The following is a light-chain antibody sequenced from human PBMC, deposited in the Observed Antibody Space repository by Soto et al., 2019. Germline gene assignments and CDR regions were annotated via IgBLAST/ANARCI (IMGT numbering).Light chain of an antibody. CDR1: QAIGNW. V-gene: IGKV1D-12*01. CDR2: AAS. J-gene: IGKJ3*01. Sequence: DIQMTQSPSSVSASVGDRVTITCRASQAIGNWLAWYQQKPGKAPKLLIYAASSLQSGVPSRFSGSRSGTDFTFTIDSLQPEDFATYYCHQAATFPFSFGPGTKVDMK. CDR3: HQAATFPFS.